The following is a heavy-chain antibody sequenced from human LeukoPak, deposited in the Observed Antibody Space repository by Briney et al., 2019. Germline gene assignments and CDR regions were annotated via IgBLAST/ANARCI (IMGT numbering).Heavy chain of an antibody. D-gene: IGHD6-13*01. CDR1: GFTFSSYG. CDR2: IWYDGSNK. CDR3: ARQYSSSWFDY. J-gene: IGHJ5*01. V-gene: IGHV3-33*01. Sequence: GGSLRLSCAASGFTFSSYGMHWVRQAPGKGLEWVAVIWYDGSNKHYADSVKGRFTISRDNSKNTLYLQMNSLRAEDTAVYYCARQYSSSWFDYWGQGTLVTVSS.